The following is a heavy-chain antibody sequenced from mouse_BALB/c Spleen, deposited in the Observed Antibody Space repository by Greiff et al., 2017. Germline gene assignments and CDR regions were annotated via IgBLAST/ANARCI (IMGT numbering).Heavy chain of an antibody. J-gene: IGHJ3*01. CDR2: IYPGSGST. CDR3: ARSYYDSFAY. V-gene: IGHV1-77*01. CDR1: GYTFTDYV. Sequence: QVQLKQSGPELVKPGASVKMSCKASGYTFTDYVISWVKQRTGQALEWIGEIYPGSGSTYYNEKFKGKATLTADKSSNTAYMQLSSLTSEDSAVYFCARSYYDSFAYWGQGTLVTVSA. D-gene: IGHD2-4*01.